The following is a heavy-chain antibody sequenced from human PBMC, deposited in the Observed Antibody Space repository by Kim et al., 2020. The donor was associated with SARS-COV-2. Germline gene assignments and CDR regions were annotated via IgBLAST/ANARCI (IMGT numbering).Heavy chain of an antibody. V-gene: IGHV1-18*01. Sequence: AKKRQGRVTLTTDTSTSTAYMELRSLGSDDTAVYYCSRGIAVAGYYFDYWGQGTLVTVSS. J-gene: IGHJ4*02. CDR3: SRGIAVAGYYFDY. D-gene: IGHD6-19*01.